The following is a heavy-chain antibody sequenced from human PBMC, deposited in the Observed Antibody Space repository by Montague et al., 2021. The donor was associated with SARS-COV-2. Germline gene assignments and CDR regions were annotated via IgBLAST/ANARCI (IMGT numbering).Heavy chain of an antibody. D-gene: IGHD3-16*01. V-gene: IGHV4-4*07. CDR1: GVSITSYY. CDR3: VRDGGNWYYFDY. Sequence: SETLSLTCSIPGVSITSYYWSWVRQPAGKGLGWIGHIYASGSTNYSPSLKSRVRLSIDNPKNQFSLKLESLTAADTAVYYCVRDGGNWYYFDYWGQGALVTVSS. CDR2: IYASGST. J-gene: IGHJ4*02.